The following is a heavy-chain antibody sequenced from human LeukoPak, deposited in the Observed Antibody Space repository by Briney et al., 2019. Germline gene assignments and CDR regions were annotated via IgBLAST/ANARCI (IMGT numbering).Heavy chain of an antibody. CDR2: ISSSGSTI. D-gene: IGHD4-11*01. CDR1: GFTFSSYE. CDR3: ARGRLQYFY. V-gene: IGHV3-48*03. J-gene: IGHJ4*02. Sequence: GGSLRLSCAASGFTFSSYEMNWVRQVPGKGLEWVSYISSSGSTIYYADSVKGRFTISRDNAKNSLYLQMNSLRAEDTAVYYCARGRLQYFYWGQGTLVTVSS.